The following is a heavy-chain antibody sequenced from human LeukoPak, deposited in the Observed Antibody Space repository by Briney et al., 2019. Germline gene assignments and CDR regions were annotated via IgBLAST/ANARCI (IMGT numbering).Heavy chain of an antibody. CDR1: GFTFSSHT. CDR3: AKDLRLGTARAFDI. D-gene: IGHD3-16*01. Sequence: GGSLRLSCAASGFTFSSHTMNWVRQAPGKGLEWVSSISSGSNTIFYADSVKGRFTISRDNAKNSLYLQMNSLRAEDTAVYYCAKDLRLGTARAFDIWGQGTMVTVSS. CDR2: ISSGSNTI. J-gene: IGHJ3*02. V-gene: IGHV3-21*01.